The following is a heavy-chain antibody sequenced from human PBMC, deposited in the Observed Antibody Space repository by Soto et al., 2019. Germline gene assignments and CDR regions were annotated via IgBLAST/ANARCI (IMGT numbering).Heavy chain of an antibody. V-gene: IGHV4-31*03. CDR3: ARDKITDLFDY. CDR2: IYYSGST. D-gene: IGHD3-10*01. J-gene: IGHJ4*02. CDR1: GGSISSGDYY. Sequence: SETLSLTCTVSGGSISSGDYYWSWIRQHPGKGLEWIGSIYYSGSTYCNPSLKSRLTISVDTSKNQFSLKLTSVTAADTAVYYCARDKITDLFDYWGQGTLVTVSS.